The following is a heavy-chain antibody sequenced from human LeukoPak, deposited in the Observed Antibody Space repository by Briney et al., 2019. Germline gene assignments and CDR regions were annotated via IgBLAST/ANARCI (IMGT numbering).Heavy chain of an antibody. V-gene: IGHV3-23*01. CDR3: AKAAYGDYVNWFDP. J-gene: IGHJ5*02. CDR2: ISGSSGST. D-gene: IGHD4-17*01. Sequence: PGGSLRLSCAASGFTFSSYAMSWVRQAPGKGLEWVSAISGSSGSTYYADSVKGRFTISRDNSKNTLYLQMNSQRAEDTALYYCAKAAYGDYVNWFDPWGQGTLVTVSS. CDR1: GFTFSSYA.